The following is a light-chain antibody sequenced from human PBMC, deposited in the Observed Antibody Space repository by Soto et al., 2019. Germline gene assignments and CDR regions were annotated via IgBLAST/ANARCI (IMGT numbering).Light chain of an antibody. J-gene: IGLJ1*01. V-gene: IGLV1-44*01. Sequence: QAVVTQPPSASGTPGQRVTISCSGSSSNIGSNTVNWYQQLPGTAPKLLIYSNNQRPSGVPDRFSGSKSGTSASLAISGLQSEDEADYYCAAWDDSLNGPGFGTGTKVTVL. CDR1: SSNIGSNT. CDR2: SNN. CDR3: AAWDDSLNGPG.